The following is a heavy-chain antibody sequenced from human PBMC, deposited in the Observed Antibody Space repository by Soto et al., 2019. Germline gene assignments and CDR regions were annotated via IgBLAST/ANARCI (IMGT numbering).Heavy chain of an antibody. Sequence: QLQLQESGPGLVKPSETLSLTCTVSGGSISSSSYYWGWIRQPPGKGLEWIGSIYYSGSTYYNPSLKSRVTISVDTSKNQFSLKLSSVTAADTAVYYCATHDYSNRGWFDPWGQGTLVTVSS. J-gene: IGHJ5*02. CDR2: IYYSGST. CDR3: ATHDYSNRGWFDP. D-gene: IGHD4-4*01. CDR1: GGSISSSSYY. V-gene: IGHV4-39*01.